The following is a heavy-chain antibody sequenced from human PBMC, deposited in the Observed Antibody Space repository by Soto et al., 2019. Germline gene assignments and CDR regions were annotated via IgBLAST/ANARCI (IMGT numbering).Heavy chain of an antibody. CDR2: INPSGGST. CDR3: ARSIQHIVANHIVSWFDP. Sequence: ASVKVSCKASGHTFTSYYMHWVRQAPGQGLEWMGIINPSGGSTSYAQKFQGRVTMTRDTSTSTVYMELSSLRSEDTAVYYCARSIQHIVANHIVSWFDPWGQGTLVTVSS. CDR1: GHTFTSYY. J-gene: IGHJ5*02. D-gene: IGHD5-12*01. V-gene: IGHV1-46*03.